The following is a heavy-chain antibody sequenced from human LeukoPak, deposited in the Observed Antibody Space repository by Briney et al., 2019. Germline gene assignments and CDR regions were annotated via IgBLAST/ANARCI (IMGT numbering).Heavy chain of an antibody. D-gene: IGHD3-3*01. CDR1: GYTFTSYG. CDR2: ISAYNGNT. Sequence: ASVKVSCKASGYTFTSYGISWVRQAPGQGLEWMGWISAYNGNTNYAQKLQGRGTMTTDTSTSTAYMELRSLRSDDTAVYYCARGSTNDFWSGYSKPNWFDPWGQGTLVTVSS. V-gene: IGHV1-18*01. CDR3: ARGSTNDFWSGYSKPNWFDP. J-gene: IGHJ5*02.